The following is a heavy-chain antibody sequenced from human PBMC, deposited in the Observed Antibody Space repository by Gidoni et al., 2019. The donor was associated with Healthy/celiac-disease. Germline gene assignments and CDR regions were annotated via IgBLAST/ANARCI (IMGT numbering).Heavy chain of an antibody. CDR3: ARAVYYDSSGYPGVNWFDP. D-gene: IGHD3-22*01. CDR1: GGSISWYC. V-gene: IGHV4-59*01. CDR2: IYYSGST. Sequence: QVQLQVSGPGLVKPSATLSPTCTFSGGSISWYCWSWIRQPPGKGLEWVGYIYYSGSTNYNPSLKSRVTISVDTSKNQFSLKLSSVTAADTAVYYCARAVYYDSSGYPGVNWFDPWGQGTLVTVSS. J-gene: IGHJ5*02.